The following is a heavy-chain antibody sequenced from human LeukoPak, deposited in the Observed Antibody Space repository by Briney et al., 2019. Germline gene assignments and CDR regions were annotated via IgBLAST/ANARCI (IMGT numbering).Heavy chain of an antibody. CDR2: ILYDGIKK. D-gene: IGHD3-10*01. CDR1: GFTFSSYS. Sequence: PGRSLRLSCAASGFTFSSYSMHWVRQAPGKGLEWVAVILYDGIKKYYGDSVKGRFTISRDNSRNTLYVEMDSLRAEDTAVYYCARDHGYGSGTYLDHWGQGTLVTVSS. V-gene: IGHV3-30*01. J-gene: IGHJ4*02. CDR3: ARDHGYGSGTYLDH.